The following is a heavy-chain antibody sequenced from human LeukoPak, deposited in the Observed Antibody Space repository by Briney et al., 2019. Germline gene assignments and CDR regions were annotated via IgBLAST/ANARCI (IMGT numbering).Heavy chain of an antibody. D-gene: IGHD3-10*01. CDR3: AREEGSRGAFDI. CDR1: GYSFTSYG. CDR2: INNYNGNT. J-gene: IGHJ3*02. V-gene: IGHV1-18*04. Sequence: ASVKVSCKASGYSFTSYGISWVRQAPGQGLEWMGWINNYNGNTNYAQKFQGRVTMTTDTSTSTAYMELRSLRSDDTAVYYCAREEGSRGAFDIWGQGIMVTVSS.